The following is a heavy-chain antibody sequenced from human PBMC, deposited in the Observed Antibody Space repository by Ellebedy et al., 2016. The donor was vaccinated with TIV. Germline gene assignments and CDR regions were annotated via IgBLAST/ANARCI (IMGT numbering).Heavy chain of an antibody. CDR3: ARLTNGRMDV. V-gene: IGHV4-59*08. CDR1: GGSISSYY. Sequence: MPSETLSLTCSVSGGSISSYYWSWIRQPPGKGLEWIGYIYYSGSTNYNPSLKSRVTISVDTSKNQFSLKLSSVTAADTAMYYCARLTNGRMDVWGQGTTVTVSS. CDR2: IYYSGST. D-gene: IGHD3-3*01. J-gene: IGHJ6*02.